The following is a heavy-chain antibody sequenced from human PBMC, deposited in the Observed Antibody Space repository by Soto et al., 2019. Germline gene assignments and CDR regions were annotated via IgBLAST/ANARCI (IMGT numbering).Heavy chain of an antibody. CDR1: GYTFTSYG. V-gene: IGHV1-18*01. Sequence: QVQLVQSGGEVKKPGALVKLSCTASGYTFTSYGISWVRQAPGQGLEWMGWISAYNGKTNYAQNVQGRVTMTTDTSTRTAYMDLRSLRSDDTAVYYCARGGDVNYYHGMDVWGQGTTVTVSS. J-gene: IGHJ6*02. CDR3: ARGGDVNYYHGMDV. CDR2: ISAYNGKT. D-gene: IGHD5-12*01.